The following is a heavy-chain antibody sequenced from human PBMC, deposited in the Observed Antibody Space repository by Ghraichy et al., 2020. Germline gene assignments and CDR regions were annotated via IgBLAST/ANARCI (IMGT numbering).Heavy chain of an antibody. J-gene: IGHJ5*02. CDR3: ARGRDFWSGYYLYNWFDP. D-gene: IGHD3-3*01. CDR1: GGSFSGYY. V-gene: IGHV4-34*01. CDR2: INHSGST. Sequence: SETLSLTCGVYGGSFSGYYWSWIRQPPGKGLEWIGEINHSGSTNYNPSLKSRVTISVDTSKNQFSLKLSSVTAADTAVYYCARGRDFWSGYYLYNWFDPWGQGTLVTVSS.